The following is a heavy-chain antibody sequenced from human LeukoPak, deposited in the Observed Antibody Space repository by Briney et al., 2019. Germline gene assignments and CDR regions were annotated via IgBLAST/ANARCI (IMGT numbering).Heavy chain of an antibody. J-gene: IGHJ6*03. CDR2: IIPILGIA. CDR3: ARVGLGRCSGTNCFQKDYYYYYYMDV. V-gene: IGHV1-69*04. CDR1: GYTFTNYY. D-gene: IGHD2-2*01. Sequence: GASVKVSCKASGYTFTNYYIHWVRQAPGQGLEWMGRIIPILGIANYAQKFQGRVTITADKSTSTAHMELSSLRSEDTAVYYCARVGLGRCSGTNCFQKDYYYYYYMDVWGKGTTVTVSS.